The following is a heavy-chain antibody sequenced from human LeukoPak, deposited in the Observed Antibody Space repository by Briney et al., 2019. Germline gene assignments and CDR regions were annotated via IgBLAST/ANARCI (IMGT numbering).Heavy chain of an antibody. J-gene: IGHJ5*02. Sequence: GGSLRLSCVVSGFTFKSYWMSWVRQAPGKGLEWVANIKRDGSEKNYVDSVKGRFTISRDNAKNSLYLQMNSLRVKDTAVYYCAREDDVIVPAHRGDWFDPWGQGTLVTVSS. CDR3: AREDDVIVPAHRGDWFDP. CDR2: IKRDGSEK. CDR1: GFTFKSYW. D-gene: IGHD2-2*01. V-gene: IGHV3-7*01.